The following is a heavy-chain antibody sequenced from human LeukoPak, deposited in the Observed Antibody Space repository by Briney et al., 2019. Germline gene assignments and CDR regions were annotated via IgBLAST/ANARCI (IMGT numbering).Heavy chain of an antibody. CDR1: GGSISSSSYY. V-gene: IGHV4-39*01. CDR3: ARLYYDSSGYYQICYFDY. J-gene: IGHJ4*02. CDR2: IYYSGST. Sequence: SETLSLTCTVSGGSISSSSYYWGWIPQPPGQGLEWIGCIYYSGSTYYNPSLKSRVTISVDTSKNQFSLNLSSVTAADTAVYYCARLYYDSSGYYQICYFDYWGQGTLVTVSS. D-gene: IGHD3-22*01.